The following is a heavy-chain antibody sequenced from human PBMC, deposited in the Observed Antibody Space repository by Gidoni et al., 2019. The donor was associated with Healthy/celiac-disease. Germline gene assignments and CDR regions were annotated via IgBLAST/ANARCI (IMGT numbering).Heavy chain of an antibody. CDR2: INAGNGNK. J-gene: IGHJ5*02. CDR3: ARDREEMSATRFDP. Sequence: QVQLVQSGAEVKKPGASVQASCKASGYNFTSYAIHWVRQAPGQRLEWMGWINAGNGNKKYSQKFQGRVTITRDTCASTAYMGLSSLRSEDTAVYYCARDREEMSATRFDPWGQGTLVTVSS. CDR1: GYNFTSYA. V-gene: IGHV1-3*01.